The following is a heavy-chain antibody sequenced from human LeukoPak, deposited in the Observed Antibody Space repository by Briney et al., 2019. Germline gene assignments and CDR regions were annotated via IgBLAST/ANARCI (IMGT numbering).Heavy chain of an antibody. Sequence: GGSLRLSCAASGFTFSSYWMHWVRQAPGKGLVWLSRISPDGSSTSYADSVKGRITISRNNAKNTVYLQMGSLRAEDTALYYCVRSLYRSRTDDWGQGTLVTVSS. CDR1: GFTFSSYW. CDR3: VRSLYRSRTDD. D-gene: IGHD2-15*01. J-gene: IGHJ4*02. CDR2: ISPDGSST. V-gene: IGHV3-74*01.